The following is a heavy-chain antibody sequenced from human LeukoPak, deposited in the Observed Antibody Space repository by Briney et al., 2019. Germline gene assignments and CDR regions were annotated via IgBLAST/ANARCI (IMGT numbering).Heavy chain of an antibody. Sequence: SETLSLTCAVSGGSINSHYWSWIRQPPGKGLEWIGDIYYTGRNNYNPSLKSRVTISVDTSKNHLSLNLTSVLAADTAMYYCARRDSGWNYFDYWGQGNPVTVSS. D-gene: IGHD5-12*01. J-gene: IGHJ4*02. CDR1: GGSINSHY. CDR2: IYYTGRN. V-gene: IGHV4-59*08. CDR3: ARRDSGWNYFDY.